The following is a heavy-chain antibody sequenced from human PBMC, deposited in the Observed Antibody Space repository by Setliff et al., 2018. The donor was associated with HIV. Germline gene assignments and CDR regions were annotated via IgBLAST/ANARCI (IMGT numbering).Heavy chain of an antibody. CDR1: GDSMSSSSYY. CDR3: ARPQYPGYYFDY. CDR2: IFYSGNT. V-gene: IGHV4-39*01. J-gene: IGHJ4*03. D-gene: IGHD2-2*01. Sequence: SVTLSLTCTVSGDSMSSSSYYWGWIRQPPGKGLEWIGSIFYSGNTYYKPSLKSRVTISVDTSKNQFSLKLSSVTAADTAVYYCARPQYPGYYFDYWVPETLLVTVSS.